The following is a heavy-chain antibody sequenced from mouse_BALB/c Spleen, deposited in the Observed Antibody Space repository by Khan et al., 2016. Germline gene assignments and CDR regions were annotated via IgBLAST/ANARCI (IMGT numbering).Heavy chain of an antibody. CDR2: INPASSAI. CDR3: PRNWDVGFDY. V-gene: IGHV4-1*02. CDR1: GFAFSRYW. J-gene: IGHJ2*01. Sequence: EVKLLESGGGLVQPGGSLKLSCAASGFAFSRYWMSWVRQAPGKGLEWIGEINPASSAINYTPSLKDKFIISRDNAKNTLYLQMSKVRSEYTALYYCPRNWDVGFDYWGQGTTLTVSS. D-gene: IGHD4-1*01.